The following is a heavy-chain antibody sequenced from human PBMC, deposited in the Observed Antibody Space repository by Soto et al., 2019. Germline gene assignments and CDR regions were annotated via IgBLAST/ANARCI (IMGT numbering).Heavy chain of an antibody. D-gene: IGHD1-26*01. J-gene: IGHJ4*02. V-gene: IGHV6-1*01. Sequence: SQTLSLTCAISGDRLSTTGVAWNWIRQSPARGLEWLGRTYYRSKWISESALSVKSRLAINSDTSKNQFSLQLNSVIPDDTAVNYCARDYSWAFDYRGPGILVTVSS. CDR2: TYYRSKWIS. CDR1: GDRLSTTGVA. CDR3: ARDYSWAFDY.